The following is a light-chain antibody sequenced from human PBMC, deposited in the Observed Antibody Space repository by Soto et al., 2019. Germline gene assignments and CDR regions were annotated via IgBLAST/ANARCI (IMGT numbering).Light chain of an antibody. CDR1: QNINRY. CDR2: DAS. V-gene: IGKV3-11*01. CDR3: QQRSNRRLT. J-gene: IGKJ5*01. Sequence: TQCPPTASLSPGWRAITACRASQNINRYLAWYHQKPGQTPRLLIYDASTRATGIPARFSGSGSGTDFPLTISSLEPKDFAVYDCQQRSNRRLTLGPGTRMKI.